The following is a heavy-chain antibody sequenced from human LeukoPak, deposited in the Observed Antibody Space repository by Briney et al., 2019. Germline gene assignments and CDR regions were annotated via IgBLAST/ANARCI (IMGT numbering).Heavy chain of an antibody. CDR2: INPSGGST. J-gene: IGHJ4*02. CDR3: AKGLDTATVILTGVDY. Sequence: GASVKVSCKAFGYTFTSYYMHWVRQAPGQGHEWMGIINPSGGSTSFAQKFQGRVTMTRDTSASTVYMDLNSLTSEDTAVYYCAKGLDTATVILTGVDYWGQGSLVTVSS. D-gene: IGHD5-18*01. CDR1: GYTFTSYY. V-gene: IGHV1-46*01.